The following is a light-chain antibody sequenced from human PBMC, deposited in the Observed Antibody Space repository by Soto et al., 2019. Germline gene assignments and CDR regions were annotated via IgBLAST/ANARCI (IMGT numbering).Light chain of an antibody. CDR1: QSISSW. V-gene: IGKV1-5*01. J-gene: IGKJ2*01. Sequence: DIQMTQSPSTLSASVGDRVTITCRASQSISSWLAWYQQKPGKAPNLLIYDASSLESGVPSRFSGSGSGTEFPLTISSLQPDDFATYYCQQYNSYSLYTFGQGTKLEIK. CDR3: QQYNSYSLYT. CDR2: DAS.